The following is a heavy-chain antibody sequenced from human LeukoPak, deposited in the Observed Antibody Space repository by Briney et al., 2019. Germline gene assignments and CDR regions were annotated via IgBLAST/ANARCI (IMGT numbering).Heavy chain of an antibody. D-gene: IGHD5-18*01. Sequence: EAGGSLRLSCAASGFTFSTYWMHWVRQAPGKGLVWVSRIKSDGTITGYADSVKGRFTISRDNAKNTLYLQMNSLRAEDTAVYYCARDTAKDYWGQGTLVTVSS. CDR1: GFTFSTYW. CDR2: IKSDGTIT. CDR3: ARDTAKDY. V-gene: IGHV3-74*01. J-gene: IGHJ4*02.